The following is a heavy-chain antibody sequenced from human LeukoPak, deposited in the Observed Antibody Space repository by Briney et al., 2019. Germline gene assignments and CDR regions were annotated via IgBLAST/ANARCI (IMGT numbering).Heavy chain of an antibody. D-gene: IGHD3-10*01. V-gene: IGHV3-7*01. CDR2: INQDGTEK. Sequence: PGGSLRLSCAASGFTFSSYSMNWVRQAPGKGLEWVANINQDGTEKYYVDSVKGRFTISRDYAKESLFLQMNSLRVEDTAVYYCAKVAKYYYGPETYYFFEQWGQGTPVTAAS. J-gene: IGHJ4*02. CDR1: GFTFSSYS. CDR3: AKVAKYYYGPETYYFFEQ.